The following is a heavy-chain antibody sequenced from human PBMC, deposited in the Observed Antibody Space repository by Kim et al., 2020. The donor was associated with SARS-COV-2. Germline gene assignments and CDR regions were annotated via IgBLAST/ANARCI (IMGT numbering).Heavy chain of an antibody. D-gene: IGHD3-10*01. CDR1: GFTFSSYA. J-gene: IGHJ4*02. CDR3: ARTDNYYGSGSYQLYFDY. CDR2: ISGSGGST. Sequence: GGSLRLSCAASGFTFSSYAMSWVRQAPGKGLEWVSAISGSGGSTYYADSVKGRFTISRDNSKNTLYLQMNSLRAEDTAVYYCARTDNYYGSGSYQLYFDYWGQGTLVTVSS. V-gene: IGHV3-23*01.